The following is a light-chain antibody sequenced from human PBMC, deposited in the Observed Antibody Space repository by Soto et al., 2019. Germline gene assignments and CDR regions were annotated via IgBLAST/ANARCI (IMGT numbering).Light chain of an antibody. Sequence: EIVLTQSPDTLSLSPGERATLSCRASQSLSSSDLAWYQQKPGQAPRLLIYGASSRATGIPDRFSGSGSGTDFTHTISRVEPEDFAVFYCQQYGSSPSWKFGQGTKV. CDR2: GAS. CDR1: QSLSSSD. J-gene: IGKJ1*01. CDR3: QQYGSSPSWK. V-gene: IGKV3-20*01.